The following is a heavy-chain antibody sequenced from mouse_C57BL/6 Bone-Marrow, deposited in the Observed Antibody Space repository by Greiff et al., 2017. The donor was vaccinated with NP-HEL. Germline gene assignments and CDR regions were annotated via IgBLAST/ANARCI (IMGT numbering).Heavy chain of an antibody. CDR2: ISTYYGDA. V-gene: IGHV1-67*01. CDR3: APVGLRRDYYAMDY. Sequence: VQLQQSGPELVRPGVSVKISCKASGYTFTDYAMHWVKQSHAKSLEWIGVISTYYGDASYIQKFKDKATMTVDKSSSTAYMELARLTSEDSAVYDCAPVGLRRDYYAMDYWGQGTSVTVSS. J-gene: IGHJ4*01. D-gene: IGHD2-4*01. CDR1: GYTFTDYA.